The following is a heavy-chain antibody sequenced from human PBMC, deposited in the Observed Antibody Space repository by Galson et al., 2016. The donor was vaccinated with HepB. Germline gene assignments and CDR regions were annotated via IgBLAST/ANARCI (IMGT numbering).Heavy chain of an antibody. CDR3: ARESNYGMEV. J-gene: IGHJ6*02. CDR1: GDSFNSFV. CDR2: IIPILGTT. Sequence: SVKVSCKASGDSFNSFVISWVRQAPGQGLEWMGGIIPILGTTNYAQMFQGRVTITADESTSTAYMELSSLRSEDTAVHYCARESNYGMEVWGQGTTVTVSS. V-gene: IGHV1-69*13.